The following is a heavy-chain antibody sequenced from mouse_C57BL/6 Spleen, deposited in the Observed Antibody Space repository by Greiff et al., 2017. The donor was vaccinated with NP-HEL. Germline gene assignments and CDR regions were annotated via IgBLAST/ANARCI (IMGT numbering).Heavy chain of an antibody. CDR3: ARAGSRDYDVYFDY. Sequence: EVQLQQSGPELVKPGASVKISCKASGYSFTDYNMNWVKQSNGKSLEWIGVINPNYGTTSYNQKFKGKATLTVDQSSSTAYMQLNSLTSEDSAVYYGARAGSRDYDVYFDYWGQGTTLTVSS. CDR1: GYSFTDYN. V-gene: IGHV1-39*01. CDR2: INPNYGTT. J-gene: IGHJ2*01. D-gene: IGHD2-4*01.